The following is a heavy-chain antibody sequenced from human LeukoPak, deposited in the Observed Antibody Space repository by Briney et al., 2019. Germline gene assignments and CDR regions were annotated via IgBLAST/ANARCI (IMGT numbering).Heavy chain of an antibody. Sequence: ASVKVSCKASGYTFTSYGISWVRQAPGQGLEWMGWISAYNGNTNYAQKLQGRVTMTTDTSTSTAYMELRSLRSDDTAVYYCARVVSGSYYGEAFDIWGQGTMVTVSS. CDR2: ISAYNGNT. J-gene: IGHJ3*02. CDR1: GYTFTSYG. D-gene: IGHD1-26*01. V-gene: IGHV1-18*01. CDR3: ARVVSGSYYGEAFDI.